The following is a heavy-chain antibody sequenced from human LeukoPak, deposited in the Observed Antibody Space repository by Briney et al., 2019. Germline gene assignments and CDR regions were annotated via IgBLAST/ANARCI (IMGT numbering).Heavy chain of an antibody. V-gene: IGHV4-61*02. D-gene: IGHD5-18*01. CDR1: GGSVTSGTYY. CDR3: ARDVGGYRYGYRPTELYWYFDL. Sequence: SETLSLTCTVSGGSVTSGTYYWSWMRQPAGKGLEWIGRVYTRGSTNYNPFLKSRVSISVDTSKNQFSLKLSSVTAADTAVYYCARDVGGYRYGYRPTELYWYFDLWGRGTLVTVSS. CDR2: VYTRGST. J-gene: IGHJ2*01.